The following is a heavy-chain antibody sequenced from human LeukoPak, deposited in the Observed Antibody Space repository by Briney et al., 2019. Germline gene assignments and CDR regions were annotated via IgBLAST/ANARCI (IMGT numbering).Heavy chain of an antibody. Sequence: MPSQTLILTCTVSGGSINSGGYYWSWIRQPPGKGLEWIGYIYHTGSSYYNPSLKSRATISLDRSKNQFSLKLRSVTAADTAVYYCARDIGDYGDYDGYWGQGTLVTVSS. J-gene: IGHJ4*02. D-gene: IGHD4-17*01. CDR1: GGSINSGGYY. CDR2: IYHTGSS. CDR3: ARDIGDYGDYDGY. V-gene: IGHV4-30-2*01.